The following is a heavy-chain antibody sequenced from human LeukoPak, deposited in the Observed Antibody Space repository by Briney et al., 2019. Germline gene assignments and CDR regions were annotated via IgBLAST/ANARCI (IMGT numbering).Heavy chain of an antibody. Sequence: PGGSLRLSCAASGFTFSSYAMSWVRQAPGKGLEWVSGISWNSGSIGYADSVKGRFTISRDNAKNSLYLQMNSLRAEDTALYYCAKVLTRRTYYYGSGNLLGGFDIWGQGTMVTVSS. CDR1: GFTFSSYA. D-gene: IGHD3-10*01. V-gene: IGHV3-9*01. CDR2: ISWNSGSI. J-gene: IGHJ3*02. CDR3: AKVLTRRTYYYGSGNLLGGFDI.